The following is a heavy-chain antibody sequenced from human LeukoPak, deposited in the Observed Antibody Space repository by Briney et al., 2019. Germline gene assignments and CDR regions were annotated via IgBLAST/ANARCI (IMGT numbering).Heavy chain of an antibody. CDR3: ARDSGFYGSGTYSLGYWYFHL. J-gene: IGHJ2*01. Sequence: ASVKVSCKASGYTLTGYYMHWVRQAPGQGLEWMGWINPNSGDTHYAQNFQGRVTLTRDTSISTAYMELSSLRSGDTAVYYCARDSGFYGSGTYSLGYWYFHLWGRGTLVTVSS. CDR2: INPNSGDT. V-gene: IGHV1-2*02. CDR1: GYTLTGYY. D-gene: IGHD3-10*01.